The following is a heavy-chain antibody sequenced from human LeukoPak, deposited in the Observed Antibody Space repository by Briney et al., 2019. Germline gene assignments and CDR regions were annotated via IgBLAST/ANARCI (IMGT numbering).Heavy chain of an antibody. D-gene: IGHD6-6*01. Sequence: ASVEVSCKASGHTFTGYYMHWVRQAPGQGLEWMGWINPNSGGTNYAQKFQGRVTMTRDTSISTAYMELSRLRSDDTAVYYCARGVVADRGYFDYWGQGTLVTVSS. CDR2: INPNSGGT. V-gene: IGHV1-2*02. CDR3: ARGVVADRGYFDY. CDR1: GHTFTGYY. J-gene: IGHJ4*02.